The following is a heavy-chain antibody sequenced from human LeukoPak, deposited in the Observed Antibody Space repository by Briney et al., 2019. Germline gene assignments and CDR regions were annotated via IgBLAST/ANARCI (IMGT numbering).Heavy chain of an antibody. D-gene: IGHD5-12*01. V-gene: IGHV4-4*07. CDR3: AGRPAGGGYDYNFDY. CDR1: GDSISNYY. Sequence: SETLSLTCTVSGDSISNYYWSWIRQPAGKGLEWIGRIYTSGSTNYNPSLKSRVTMSVDTSKNQFSLKLSSVTAADTAVYYCAGRPAGGGYDYNFDYWGQGTLVTVSS. J-gene: IGHJ4*02. CDR2: IYTSGST.